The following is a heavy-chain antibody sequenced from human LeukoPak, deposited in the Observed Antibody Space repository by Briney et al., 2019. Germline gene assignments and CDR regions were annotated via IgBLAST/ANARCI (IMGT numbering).Heavy chain of an antibody. V-gene: IGHV4-39*01. Sequence: SETLSLTCTVSGGSISSSSYYWGWIRQPPGKGLEWIGSIYYSGSTYYNPSLKSRVTISVQKSKNQFSLKLSSVTAADTAVYYCARGGGPRNWNDDLGIGYWGQGTLVTVSS. CDR3: ARGGGPRNWNDDLGIGY. D-gene: IGHD1-1*01. CDR2: IYYSGST. J-gene: IGHJ4*02. CDR1: GGSISSSSYY.